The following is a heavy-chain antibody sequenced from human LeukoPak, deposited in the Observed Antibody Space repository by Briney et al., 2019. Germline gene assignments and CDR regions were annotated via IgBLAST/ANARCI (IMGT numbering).Heavy chain of an antibody. CDR3: ARATFLQGWLRSPQFDY. CDR1: GYTFTNYD. Sequence: GASVKVSCKASGYTFTNYDINWVRQATGQGLEWMGWINTNTGNPTYAQGFTGRFVFSLDTSVSTAYLQISSLKAEDTAVYYCARATFLQGWLRSPQFDYWGQGTLVTVSS. CDR2: INTNTGNP. J-gene: IGHJ4*02. V-gene: IGHV7-4-1*02. D-gene: IGHD5-12*01.